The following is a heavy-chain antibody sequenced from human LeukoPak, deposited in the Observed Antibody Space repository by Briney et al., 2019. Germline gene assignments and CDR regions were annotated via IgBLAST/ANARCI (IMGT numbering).Heavy chain of an antibody. CDR1: GGSISSYY. CDR2: IYYSGST. CDR3: ARDGSGYYDSSGYVKDRDYYGMDV. Sequence: SETLSLTCTVSGGSISSYYWSWIRQPPGKGLEWIGYIYYSGSTNYNPSLKSRVTISVDTSKNQFSLKLSSVTAADTAVYYCARDGSGYYDSSGYVKDRDYYGMDVWGQGTTVTVS. J-gene: IGHJ6*02. D-gene: IGHD3-22*01. V-gene: IGHV4-59*01.